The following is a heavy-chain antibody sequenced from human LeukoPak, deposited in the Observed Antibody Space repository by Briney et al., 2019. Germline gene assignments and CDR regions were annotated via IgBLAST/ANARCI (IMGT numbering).Heavy chain of an antibody. CDR2: ITSSSRYI. CDR1: GFTFNNYN. V-gene: IGHV3-21*01. CDR3: ARDRGSYTLDS. Sequence: PGGPLRLSCAASGFTFNNYNMNWVRQAPGKGLEWVSSITSSSRYIYYGDPVKGRFTISRDNAKNSLFLQMNRLRAEDTAVYYCARDRGSYTLDSWGQGTLVTVSS. D-gene: IGHD1-26*01. J-gene: IGHJ4*02.